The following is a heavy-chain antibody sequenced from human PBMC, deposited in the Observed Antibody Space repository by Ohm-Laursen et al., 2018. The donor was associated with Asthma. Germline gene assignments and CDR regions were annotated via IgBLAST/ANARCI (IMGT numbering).Heavy chain of an antibody. D-gene: IGHD2-2*01. CDR3: ARDVSAMRIYLPDY. Sequence: SLRLSCAASGYTFSRYSIHWVRQIPGKGLEWVASISTASSFIYYADSVRGRFTTSRDNAKNSLYLQMNSLRAEDTAVYYCARDVSAMRIYLPDYWGQGTLVTVSS. V-gene: IGHV3-21*01. CDR2: ISTASSFI. CDR1: GYTFSRYS. J-gene: IGHJ4*02.